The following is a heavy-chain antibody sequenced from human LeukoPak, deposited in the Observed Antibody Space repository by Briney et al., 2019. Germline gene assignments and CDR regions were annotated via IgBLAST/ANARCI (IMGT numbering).Heavy chain of an antibody. CDR3: ARANSITIFGVVDNYDGMDA. CDR1: GYTFTGYY. Sequence: ASVKVSLTASGYTFTGYYMHWVRQAPGQGLEWMGWINPNSGGTNYAQKFQGRVTMTRDTSISTAYMELSRLRSDDTAVYYCARANSITIFGVVDNYDGMDATGQRNTVTVSS. V-gene: IGHV1-2*02. CDR2: INPNSGGT. J-gene: IGHJ6*01. D-gene: IGHD3-3*01.